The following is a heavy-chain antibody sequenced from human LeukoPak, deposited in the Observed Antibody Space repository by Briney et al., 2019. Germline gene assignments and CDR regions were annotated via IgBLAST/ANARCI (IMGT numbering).Heavy chain of an antibody. CDR3: TPSSGSGLAY. J-gene: IGHJ4*02. V-gene: IGHV3-15*01. CDR2: IKSKTDGGTI. Sequence: GGSLRLSCAASGFSFINAWMSWVRQAPGKGLEWVGRIKSKTDGGTIDYAAPVKGRFTISRDDSKNTLYLQMNSLKTEDTAVYYCTPSSGSGLAYWGQGTLVTVSS. D-gene: IGHD1-26*01. CDR1: GFSFINAW.